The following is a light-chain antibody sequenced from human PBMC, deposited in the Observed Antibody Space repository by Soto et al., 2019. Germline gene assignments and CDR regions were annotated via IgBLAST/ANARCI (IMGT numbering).Light chain of an antibody. CDR2: AAS. Sequence: DIQMPQSPSSVSASVGDRVTITCRASQAISIWLAWYQQKPGKAPKLLMYAASNLQSGVPSRFSGSGSGTDFPLTISTLQPEDFAPYYCQQANSFPLTVGGGNKGE. J-gene: IGKJ4*01. CDR1: QAISIW. CDR3: QQANSFPLT. V-gene: IGKV1-12*01.